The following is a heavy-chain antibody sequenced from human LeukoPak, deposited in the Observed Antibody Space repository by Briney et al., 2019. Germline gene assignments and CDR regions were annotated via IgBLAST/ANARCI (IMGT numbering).Heavy chain of an antibody. J-gene: IGHJ1*01. V-gene: IGHV1-69*13. CDR1: GGTFSSHA. CDR3: SYDSSGYSIYFQH. CDR2: IIPIFGTA. Sequence: ASVKVSCKASGGTFSSHAISWVRQAPGQGLEWMGGIIPIFGTANYAQKFQGRVTITADESTSTAYMELSSLRSEDTAVYYCSYDSSGYSIYFQHWGQGTLVTVSS. D-gene: IGHD3-22*01.